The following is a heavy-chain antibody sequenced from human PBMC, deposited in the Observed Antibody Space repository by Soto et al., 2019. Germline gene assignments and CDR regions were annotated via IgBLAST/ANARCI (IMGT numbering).Heavy chain of an antibody. CDR3: ARGPFLEWLTVDY. CDR2: IKQDGSEK. V-gene: IGHV3-7*05. D-gene: IGHD3-3*02. Sequence: GGSLRLSCAASGFTFSSYWMSWVRQAPGKGLEWVANIKQDGSEKYYVDSVKGRFTISRDNAKNSLYLQMNSLRAEDTAVYYCARGPFLEWLTVDYWGQGTLVTVSS. CDR1: GFTFSSYW. J-gene: IGHJ4*02.